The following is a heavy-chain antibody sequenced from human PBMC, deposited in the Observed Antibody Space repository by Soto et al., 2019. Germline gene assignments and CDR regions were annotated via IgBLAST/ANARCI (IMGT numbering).Heavy chain of an antibody. CDR2: INPSGGST. Sequence: GASVKVSCKASGYTFTSYYMHWVRQAPGQGLEWVGIINPSGGSTSYAQKFQGRVTMTRDTSTSTVYMELSSLRSEDTAVYYCARDYCSSTSCLFPDYWGQGTLVTVSS. D-gene: IGHD2-2*01. V-gene: IGHV1-46*01. CDR3: ARDYCSSTSCLFPDY. CDR1: GYTFTSYY. J-gene: IGHJ4*02.